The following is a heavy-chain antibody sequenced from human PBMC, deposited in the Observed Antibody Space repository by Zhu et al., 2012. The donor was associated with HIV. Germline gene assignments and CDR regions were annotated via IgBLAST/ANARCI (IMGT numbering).Heavy chain of an antibody. D-gene: IGHD1-1*01. Sequence: QVQLQQSGPRLVKPSETLSLTCIVSGGSLRNYYWNWVRQPPGKGLEWIGYISTSGKIIYNPFLKSRVTMSLDTSKNQLSLKVTSVTAADTAVYYCARDRLEATAPEVAFDIWAKGQWSPSLQ. CDR3: ARDRLEATAPEVAFDI. CDR2: ISTSGKI. V-gene: IGHV4-4*09. J-gene: IGHJ3*02. CDR1: GGSLRNYY.